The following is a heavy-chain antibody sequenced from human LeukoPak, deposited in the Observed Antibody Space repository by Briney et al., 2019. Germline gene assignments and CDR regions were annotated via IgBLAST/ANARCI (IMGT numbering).Heavy chain of an antibody. CDR2: IYYSGST. Sequence: TSETLSLTCTVSGGSISSYYWSWIRQPPGKGLEWIGYIYYSGSTNYNPSLKSRVTISVDTSKNQFSLKLSSVTAADTAVYYCARDFDSSSLIGYWGQGTLVTVSS. D-gene: IGHD6-13*01. CDR3: ARDFDSSSLIGY. J-gene: IGHJ4*02. CDR1: GGSISSYY. V-gene: IGHV4-59*01.